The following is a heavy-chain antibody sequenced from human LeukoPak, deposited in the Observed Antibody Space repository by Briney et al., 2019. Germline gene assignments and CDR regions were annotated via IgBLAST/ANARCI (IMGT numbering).Heavy chain of an antibody. CDR3: ARDRVVGWFDP. V-gene: IGHV4-31*03. D-gene: IGHD2-21*01. J-gene: IGHJ5*02. Sequence: PSETLSLTCTVSGGSISSGAYYWSWIRQHPGKGLEWIGYIYDSGSTYYNPSLESRVTISVDTSKNLFSLRLNSVTAADTAVYYCARDRVVGWFDPWGQGTLVTVSS. CDR1: GGSISSGAYY. CDR2: IYDSGST.